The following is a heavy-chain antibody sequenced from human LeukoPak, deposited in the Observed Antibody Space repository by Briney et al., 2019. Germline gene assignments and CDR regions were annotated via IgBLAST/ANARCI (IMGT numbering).Heavy chain of an antibody. D-gene: IGHD3-10*01. J-gene: IGHJ4*02. CDR2: ISYSGST. CDR3: ARGSPRGLGY. CDR1: GDSISNYY. V-gene: IGHV4-59*01. Sequence: SETLSLTCTVSGDSISNYYWSWIRQPPGKGLEWIGYISYSGSTNYNPSLKSRVTMLVDTSMNQFSLNLNSVTAADTAVYYCARGSPRGLGYWGQGTLVTVSS.